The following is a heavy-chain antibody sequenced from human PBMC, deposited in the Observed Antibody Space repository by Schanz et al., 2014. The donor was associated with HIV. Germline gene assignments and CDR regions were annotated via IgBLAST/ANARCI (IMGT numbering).Heavy chain of an antibody. V-gene: IGHV3-21*02. Sequence: EVQLAESGGGLVKPGGSLRLSCAASGLTISNYSMNWVRQAPGKGLEWVAFISATGAYMYYADSVKGRFTISRDNAKKSLSLQMNSLRDEDTAIYFCARDSVDAVVTSTDYYNGIDVWGQGTTVTVSS. CDR2: ISATGAYM. CDR1: GLTISNYS. J-gene: IGHJ6*02. D-gene: IGHD2-21*02. CDR3: ARDSVDAVVTSTDYYNGIDV.